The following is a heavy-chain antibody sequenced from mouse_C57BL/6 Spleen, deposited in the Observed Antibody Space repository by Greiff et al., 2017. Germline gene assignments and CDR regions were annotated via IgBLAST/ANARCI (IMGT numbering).Heavy chain of an antibody. V-gene: IGHV1-64*01. J-gene: IGHJ1*03. D-gene: IGHD1-1*01. Sequence: VQLQQSGAELVKPGASVKLSCKASGYTFTSYWMHWVKQRPGQGLEWIGMIHPNSGSTNYNEKFKSKATLTVDKSSSTAYMQLSSLTSEDSAVYYCARGVITTVKYFDVWGTGTTVTVSS. CDR1: GYTFTSYW. CDR2: IHPNSGST. CDR3: ARGVITTVKYFDV.